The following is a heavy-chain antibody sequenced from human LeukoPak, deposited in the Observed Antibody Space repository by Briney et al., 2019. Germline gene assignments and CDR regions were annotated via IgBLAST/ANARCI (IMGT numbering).Heavy chain of an antibody. J-gene: IGHJ4*02. CDR2: MNPNSGNT. Sequence: ASVKVSCKASGYTFTSYDINWVRQATGQGLEWMGWMNPNSGNTGYAQKFQGRVTMTRDTSISTAYMELSRLRSDDTAVYYCASHKKELRYFDWPAAFDYWGQGTLVTVSS. CDR3: ASHKKELRYFDWPAAFDY. V-gene: IGHV1-8*01. CDR1: GYTFTSYD. D-gene: IGHD3-9*01.